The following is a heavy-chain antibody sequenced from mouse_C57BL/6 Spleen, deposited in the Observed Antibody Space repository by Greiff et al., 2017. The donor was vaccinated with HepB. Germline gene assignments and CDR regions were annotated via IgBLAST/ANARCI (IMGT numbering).Heavy chain of an antibody. D-gene: IGHD1-1*01. CDR1: GYTFTSYW. CDR3: ARWGTTVVATNAMDY. Sequence: VQLQQPGAELVMPGASVKLSCKASGYTFTSYWMHWVKQRPGQGLEWIGEIDPSDSYTNYNQKFKGKSTLTVDKSSSTAYMQLSSLTSEDSAVYYCARWGTTVVATNAMDYWGQGTSVTVSS. CDR2: IDPSDSYT. V-gene: IGHV1-69*01. J-gene: IGHJ4*01.